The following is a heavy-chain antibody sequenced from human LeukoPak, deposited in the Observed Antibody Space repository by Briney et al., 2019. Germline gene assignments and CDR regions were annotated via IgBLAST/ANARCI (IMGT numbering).Heavy chain of an antibody. D-gene: IGHD3-10*01. CDR2: INHSGST. J-gene: IGHJ3*02. V-gene: IGHV4-34*01. Sequence: SETLSLTCAVYGGSFSGYYWSWIRQPPGKGLEWIGEINHSGSTNYNPSLKSRVTISVDTSKNQFSLKLSSVTAADTAVYYCASVPTNYGSQAFDIWGQGTMVTVSS. CDR1: GGSFSGYY. CDR3: ASVPTNYGSQAFDI.